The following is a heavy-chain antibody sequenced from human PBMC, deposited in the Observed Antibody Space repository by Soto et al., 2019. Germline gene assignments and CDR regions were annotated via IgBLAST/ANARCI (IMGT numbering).Heavy chain of an antibody. CDR3: ARESWYDFSGHYYLDV. D-gene: IGHD5-12*01. Sequence: QVQLQLSGPGLMEPSQTLSLTCAISGDSVSSNSAGWNWVRQTPSRGLEWLGRTYYKSKRFNNYAVSVKSRITINPDTTHNQFSMHLDSVTPADTALYFGARESWYDFSGHYYLDVWGKGTTVTVSS. V-gene: IGHV6-1*01. J-gene: IGHJ6*03. CDR1: GDSVSSNSAG. CDR2: TYYKSKRFN.